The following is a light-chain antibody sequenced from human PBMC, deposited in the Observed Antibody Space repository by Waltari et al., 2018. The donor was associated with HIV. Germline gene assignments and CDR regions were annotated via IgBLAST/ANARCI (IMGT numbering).Light chain of an antibody. CDR3: SSFGGDNNLL. CDR1: SADIGFYNY. J-gene: IGLJ3*02. CDR2: EVT. Sequence: QSALTQPPSASGSPGQSVTISCTGTSADIGFYNYVSWYQHHPGKVPKLILYEVTKRPSGVPDRFSGSKSGNTASLTVYGLRAEDEADYYCSSFGGDNNLLFGGGTKLAVL. V-gene: IGLV2-8*01.